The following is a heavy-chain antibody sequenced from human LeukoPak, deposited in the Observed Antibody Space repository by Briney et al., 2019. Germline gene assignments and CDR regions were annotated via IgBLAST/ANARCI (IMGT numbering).Heavy chain of an antibody. D-gene: IGHD3-10*01. V-gene: IGHV4-61*02. CDR1: GGSISSGSFC. Sequence: SETLSLTCTVSGGSISSGSFCWSWIRQPAGQGLEWFVRIYASGSANYNPSLKSLVTISVDTSKNQFSLKLSSVTAADTAVYYCARGSRGGSFDPWGQGTLVTVSS. CDR3: ARGSRGGSFDP. CDR2: IYASGSA. J-gene: IGHJ5*02.